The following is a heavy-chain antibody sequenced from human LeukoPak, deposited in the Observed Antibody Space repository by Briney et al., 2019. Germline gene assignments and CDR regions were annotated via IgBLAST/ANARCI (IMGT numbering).Heavy chain of an antibody. J-gene: IGHJ4*02. V-gene: IGHV3-66*01. CDR2: TYSAGST. D-gene: IGHD3-10*01. CDR1: GFTVSNNY. Sequence: PGGSLRVSCAVSGFTVSNNYMSWVRQAPGKGLEWVSVTYSAGSTFYADSVKGRFTISRDNSKNTLYLQMNSLRAEDTAVYYCAKKEAMIRGVPYYYDFWGQGTLVTVSS. CDR3: AKKEAMIRGVPYYYDF.